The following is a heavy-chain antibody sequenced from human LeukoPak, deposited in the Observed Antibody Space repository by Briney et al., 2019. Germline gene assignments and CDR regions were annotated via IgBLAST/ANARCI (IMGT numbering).Heavy chain of an antibody. D-gene: IGHD6-13*01. J-gene: IGHJ4*02. CDR2: ISDSSRTT. CDR3: AKKLGFIPQFDY. V-gene: IGHV3-23*01. Sequence: PGGSLRLSCEVSGFTFSTEAVTWVRQAPGKGLGWVSSISDSSRTTYYADSVQGRFTISRDNSRNTVYLQMNSLRVEDTAFYYCAKKLGFIPQFDYWSQGTLVALSS. CDR1: GFTFSTEA.